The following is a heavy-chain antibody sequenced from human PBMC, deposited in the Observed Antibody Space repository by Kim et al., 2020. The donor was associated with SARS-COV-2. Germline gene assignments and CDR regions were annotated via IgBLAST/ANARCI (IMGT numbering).Heavy chain of an antibody. J-gene: IGHJ4*02. CDR1: GGSISSSSYY. D-gene: IGHD3-22*01. CDR3: ARDDSTGYWYY. Sequence: SETLSLTCTVSGGSISSSSYYWGWIRQPPGKGLEWIGSIYYSGSTYYNPSLKSRVTISVDTSKNQFSLKLSSVTAADTAVYYCARDDSTGYWYYWGQGTL. V-gene: IGHV4-39*02. CDR2: IYYSGST.